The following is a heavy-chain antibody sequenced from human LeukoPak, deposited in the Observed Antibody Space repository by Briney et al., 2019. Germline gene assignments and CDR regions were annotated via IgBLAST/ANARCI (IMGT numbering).Heavy chain of an antibody. CDR3: AKDGGYSYGDYYFYYMDV. D-gene: IGHD5-18*01. Sequence: GGSLRLSCAASGFTFSSYTMNWVRQAPGKGLEWVAAISSSSRDIFYADSVKGRFSISRDNTQNSLSLRMNSLRAEDTAVYYCAKDGGYSYGDYYFYYMDVWGKGTTVTISS. CDR1: GFTFSSYT. CDR2: ISSSSRDI. J-gene: IGHJ6*03. V-gene: IGHV3-21*01.